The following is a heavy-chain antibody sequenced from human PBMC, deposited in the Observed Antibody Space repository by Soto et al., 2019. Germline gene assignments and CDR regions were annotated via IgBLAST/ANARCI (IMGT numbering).Heavy chain of an antibody. CDR2: LNAGNGNT. V-gene: IGHV1-3*01. Sequence: GASVKVSCKASGYTFTSYALHWVRPAPGQRLEWMGWLNAGNGNTKYSQKFQGRVTITRDTSASTAYMELSSLRSEDTAVYYCARNLWFGELLGRFDPWGQGTLVTVSS. CDR3: ARNLWFGELLGRFDP. J-gene: IGHJ5*02. CDR1: GYTFTSYA. D-gene: IGHD3-10*01.